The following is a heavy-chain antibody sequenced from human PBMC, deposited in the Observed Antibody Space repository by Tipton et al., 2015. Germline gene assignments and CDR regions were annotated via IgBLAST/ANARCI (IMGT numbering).Heavy chain of an antibody. J-gene: IGHJ6*02. Sequence: TLSLTCAVSAYSITSDYYWSWIRQPPGKGLEWIGYISYTDNVHYNPSLESRVTISVDTSKNQFSLTLNSVTAADTAMYYCARDLEHGMDVWGQGTTVTVSS. CDR1: AYSITSDYY. CDR2: ISYTDNV. D-gene: IGHD5-24*01. V-gene: IGHV4-61*01. CDR3: ARDLEHGMDV.